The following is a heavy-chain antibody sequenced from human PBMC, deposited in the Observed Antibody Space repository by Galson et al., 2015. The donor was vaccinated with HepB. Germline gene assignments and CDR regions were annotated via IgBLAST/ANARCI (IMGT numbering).Heavy chain of an antibody. CDR3: AREWWGTDQPRETNWFDP. Sequence: SVKVSCKASGYTFTAYYMHWVRQAPEQGLEWMGMINSSGGSTIYTRKFQGRVTMTSDTSTSTVYMELSSLTSEDTAVYYCAREWWGTDQPRETNWFDPWGQGTLVIVSS. CDR1: GYTFTAYY. V-gene: IGHV1-46*01. J-gene: IGHJ5*02. D-gene: IGHD3-16*01. CDR2: INSSGGST.